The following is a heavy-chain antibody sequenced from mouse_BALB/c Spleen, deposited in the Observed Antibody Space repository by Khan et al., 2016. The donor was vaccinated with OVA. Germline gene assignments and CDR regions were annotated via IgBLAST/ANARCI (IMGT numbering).Heavy chain of an antibody. V-gene: IGHV14-3*02. CDR3: AHSLLRYAMDY. CDR1: GFNIKNTY. Sequence: EVQLQESGAEFVKPGASVRLSCTASGFNIKNTYIHWVKQRPEQGLEWIGRIDPANGNTKYDPRFQGKASITADTSSNSAYLQLSSLTSEDTAVYYCAHSLLRYAMDYWGQGTSVTVSS. CDR2: IDPANGNT. J-gene: IGHJ4*01. D-gene: IGHD1-2*01.